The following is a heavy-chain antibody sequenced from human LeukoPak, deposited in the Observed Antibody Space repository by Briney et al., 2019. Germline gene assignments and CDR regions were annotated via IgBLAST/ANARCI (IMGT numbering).Heavy chain of an antibody. V-gene: IGHV3-33*01. CDR3: TRYNNDHFDY. CDR2: IAYDGSRA. CDR1: GFTFGGYG. Sequence: GRSLRLSCAGSGFTFGGYGIHWFRQTPGKGLEWVAVIAYDGSRAFYADSVKGRFTISRDNSKNTMSVQMDDQRAEDTAVYYCTRYNNDHFDYWGQGTLVTVSS. J-gene: IGHJ4*02. D-gene: IGHD1-14*01.